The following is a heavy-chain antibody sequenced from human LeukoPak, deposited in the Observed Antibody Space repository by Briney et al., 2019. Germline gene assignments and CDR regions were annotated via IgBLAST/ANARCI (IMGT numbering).Heavy chain of an antibody. CDR3: ARHGAFFTRGFCSSSNCYVGGLQT. CDR1: GCSISSSY. J-gene: IGHJ3*01. V-gene: IGHV4-59*08. D-gene: IGHD2-2*01. Sequence: MASETLSLTCTVYGCSISSSYWSSIRQSPGKGLEWIGYFYENVSTKHNPSLKRRVSISADTSKNQLSLRLNSVTAADTAVYYCARHGAFFTRGFCSSSNCYVGGLQTWGQGIMFSVPS. CDR2: FYENVST.